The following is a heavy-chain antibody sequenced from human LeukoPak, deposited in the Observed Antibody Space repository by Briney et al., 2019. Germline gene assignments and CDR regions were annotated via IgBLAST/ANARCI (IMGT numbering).Heavy chain of an antibody. Sequence: GSLRLSCAASGFTFSDYEMNWIRQTPGKGLEWISYISSRGNTVYYADSVKGRFTISRDNAKNSLFLQMNNLRVEDTGVYYCAWVATYYFDDWGQGILVTVSS. J-gene: IGHJ4*02. CDR1: GFTFSDYE. CDR2: ISSRGNTV. V-gene: IGHV3-48*03. CDR3: AWVATYYFDD. D-gene: IGHD1-26*01.